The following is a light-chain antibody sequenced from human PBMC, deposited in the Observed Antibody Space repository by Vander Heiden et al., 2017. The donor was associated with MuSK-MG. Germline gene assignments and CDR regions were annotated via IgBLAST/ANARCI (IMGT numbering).Light chain of an antibody. CDR1: SSNIGSNT. Sequence: SVPTQPPSASGTPGQWVTISCSVSSSNIGSNTVVWYQQHPGTAPKHLIYSNNLRPSEVPDRFSGAKSGTSASLAISGLQAEEEADYYCAACDDSRNGDVFGTGTKVTVL. V-gene: IGLV1-44*01. J-gene: IGLJ1*01. CDR3: AACDDSRNGDV. CDR2: SNN.